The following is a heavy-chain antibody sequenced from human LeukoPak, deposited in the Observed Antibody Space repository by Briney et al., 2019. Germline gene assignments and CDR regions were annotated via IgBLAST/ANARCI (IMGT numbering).Heavy chain of an antibody. D-gene: IGHD2-15*01. CDR2: IYTSGST. CDR1: GGSISSYY. J-gene: IGHJ6*03. V-gene: IGHV4-4*07. CDR3: ARDWAANPKYYYYYMDV. Sequence: SETLSLTCTVPGGSISSYYWSWIRQPAGKGLEWIGRIYTSGSTNYNPSLKSRVTMSVDTSKNQFSLKLSSVTAADTAVYYCARDWAANPKYYYYYMDVWGKGTTVTISS.